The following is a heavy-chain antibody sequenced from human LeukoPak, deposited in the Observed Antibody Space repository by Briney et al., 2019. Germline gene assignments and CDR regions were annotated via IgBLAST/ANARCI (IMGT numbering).Heavy chain of an antibody. CDR2: ISSSSTI. CDR1: GFTFSSYS. Sequence: GGSLRLSCAASGFTFSSYSMNWVRQAPGKGLEWVSYISSSSTIYYADSVKGRFTISKDNAKNSLYLQMNSLRAEDTAVYYCARGQPGGWEYFDYWGQGTLVTVSS. V-gene: IGHV3-48*04. J-gene: IGHJ4*02. D-gene: IGHD6-19*01. CDR3: ARGQPGGWEYFDY.